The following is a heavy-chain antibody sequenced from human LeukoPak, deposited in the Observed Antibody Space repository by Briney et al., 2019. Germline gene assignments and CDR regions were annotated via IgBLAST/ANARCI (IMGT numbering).Heavy chain of an antibody. V-gene: IGHV4-34*01. Sequence: PSETLSLTCAVYGGSFSGYYWSWIRQPPGKGLEWIGEINHSGSTNYNPSLKSRVTISVDTSKNQFSLKLSSVTAADTAVYYCARSRRGYYYYYGMDVWGQGTTVTVSS. J-gene: IGHJ6*02. CDR3: ARSRRGYYYYYGMDV. CDR1: GGSFSGYY. CDR2: INHSGST.